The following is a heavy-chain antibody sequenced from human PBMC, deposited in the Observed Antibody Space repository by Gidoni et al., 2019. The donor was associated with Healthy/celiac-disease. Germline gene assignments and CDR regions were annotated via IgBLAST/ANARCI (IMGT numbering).Heavy chain of an antibody. D-gene: IGHD3-10*01. J-gene: IGHJ4*02. V-gene: IGHV4-61*02. CDR1: GGSISSGSYY. CDR2: IYTSGST. CDR3: ARDTSPEITMVRGARRSFDY. Sequence: QVQLQESGPGLVKPSQTLSLTCTVSGGSISSGSYYWSWIRQPAGKGLEWIGRIYTSGSTNYNPSLKSRVTISVDTSKNQFSLKLSSVTAADTAVYYCARDTSPEITMVRGARRSFDYWGQGTLVTVSS.